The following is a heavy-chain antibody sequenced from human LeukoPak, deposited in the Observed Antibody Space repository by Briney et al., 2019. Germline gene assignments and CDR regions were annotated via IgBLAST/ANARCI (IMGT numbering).Heavy chain of an antibody. CDR2: IWYDGSNK. CDR3: ARDALIVGATPDGGMDD. J-gene: IGHJ6*02. CDR1: GFTFSSYG. D-gene: IGHD1-26*01. Sequence: GGSLRLSCAASGFTFSSYGMHWVRQAPGKGLEWVAVIWYDGSNKYYADSVKGRFTISRDNSKNTLYLQMNSLRAEDTAVYYCARDALIVGATPDGGMDDWGQGTTVTVSS. V-gene: IGHV3-33*01.